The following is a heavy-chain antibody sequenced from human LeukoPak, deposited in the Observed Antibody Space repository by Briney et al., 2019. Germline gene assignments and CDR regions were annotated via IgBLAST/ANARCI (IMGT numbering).Heavy chain of an antibody. J-gene: IGHJ4*02. CDR3: ARDGLRRPPTPYCGGDCPLDY. CDR1: GGSISSYF. Sequence: PSETLSLTCTVSGGSISSYFWSWIRQPAGKGLEWIGRIYTSGSTNYNPSLRSRVTMSVDTSKNQFSLKLSSVTAADTAVYYCARDGLRRPPTPYCGGDCPLDYWGQGTLVSVSS. CDR2: IYTSGST. D-gene: IGHD2-21*02. V-gene: IGHV4-4*07.